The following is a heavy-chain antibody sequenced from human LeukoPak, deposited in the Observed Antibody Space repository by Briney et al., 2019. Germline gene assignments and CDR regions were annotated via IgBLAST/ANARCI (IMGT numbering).Heavy chain of an antibody. CDR2: ISYDGSNK. V-gene: IGHV3-30*03. CDR1: GFTFSSYG. J-gene: IGHJ4*02. Sequence: PGGSLRLSCAASGFTFSSYGMHWVRQAPGKGLEWVAVISYDGSNKYYADSVKGRFTISRDNSKNTLYLEMNSLRAEDTAVYYCARGPGCSGGSCYFGFDYWGQGTLVTVSS. D-gene: IGHD2-15*01. CDR3: ARGPGCSGGSCYFGFDY.